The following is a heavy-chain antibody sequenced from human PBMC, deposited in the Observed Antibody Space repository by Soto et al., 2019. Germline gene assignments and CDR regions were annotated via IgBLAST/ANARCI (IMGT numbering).Heavy chain of an antibody. CDR3: ANSRWWVSAAWSGEFAS. CDR2: IYWDDDT. J-gene: IGHJ4*02. D-gene: IGHD3-10*01. Sequence: QITLKESGPTMVKPTQTLTLTCTFSGFSLSTSGVGVGWIRQPPGKALEWLALIYWDDDTRYSPSLKSRLTTPKDTPKNQVVLTRTKMDPVDTATYTWANSRWWVSAAWSGEFASWGQGTLVTVSS. V-gene: IGHV2-5*02. CDR1: GFSLSTSGVG.